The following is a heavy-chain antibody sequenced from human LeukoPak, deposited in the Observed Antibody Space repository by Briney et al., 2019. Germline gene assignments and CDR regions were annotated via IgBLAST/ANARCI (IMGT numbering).Heavy chain of an antibody. Sequence: GGSLRPSCAASGFTFSNYGMHWVRQAPGKGLEWVALILFSGSNTYYADSVKGRFTISRDNSENTLYLQMNGLRADDTAVYYCARDLRRGYTYGYGDSWGQGTLVTVSS. CDR2: ILFSGSNT. CDR3: ARDLRRGYTYGYGDS. CDR1: GFTFSNYG. D-gene: IGHD5-18*01. V-gene: IGHV3-33*01. J-gene: IGHJ4*02.